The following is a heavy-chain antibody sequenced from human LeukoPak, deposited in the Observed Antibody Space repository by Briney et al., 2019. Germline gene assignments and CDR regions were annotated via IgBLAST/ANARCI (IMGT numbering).Heavy chain of an antibody. CDR2: IYYSGRT. Sequence: PSETLSLTCTVSGGSISSSSYYWGWIRQPPGKGLEWIGNIYYSGRTFYNPSLKSRVTISVDTPRNQFSLRLSSVTAADTAVYYCARGADYYDSSGYPKRGAFDFWGQGTMVIVSS. V-gene: IGHV4-39*01. CDR1: GGSISSSSYY. D-gene: IGHD3-22*01. CDR3: ARGADYYDSSGYPKRGAFDF. J-gene: IGHJ3*01.